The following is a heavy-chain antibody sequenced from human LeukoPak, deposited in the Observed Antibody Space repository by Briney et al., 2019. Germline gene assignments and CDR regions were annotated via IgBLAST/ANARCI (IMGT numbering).Heavy chain of an antibody. CDR1: GFTFSSYS. J-gene: IGHJ4*02. CDR2: IIQDGSAK. CDR3: ATSDFYFSRRGGVSPSDY. V-gene: IGHV3-7*01. D-gene: IGHD3-3*01. Sequence: GGSLRLSCAASGFTFSSYSMNWVRQAPGEGLEWVAEIIQDGSAKYYADSVKGRFTISRDNDEKSVYLQMNSLRAEDTAIYYCATSDFYFSRRGGVSPSDYWGQGTLVTVSS.